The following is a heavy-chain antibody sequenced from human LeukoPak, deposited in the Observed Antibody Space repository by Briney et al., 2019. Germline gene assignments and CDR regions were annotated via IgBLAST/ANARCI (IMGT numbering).Heavy chain of an antibody. J-gene: IGHJ5*02. CDR3: ARDSSGTFDP. D-gene: IGHD3-22*01. CDR1: GGTFSSYA. V-gene: IGHV1-69*04. Sequence: GASVKVSCKASGGTFSSYAISWVRQAPGQGLEWMGRIIPIFGIANYAQKFQGRVTITADKSTSTAYMELSSLRSEDTAVYYCARDSSGTFDPWGQGTLVTASS. CDR2: IIPIFGIA.